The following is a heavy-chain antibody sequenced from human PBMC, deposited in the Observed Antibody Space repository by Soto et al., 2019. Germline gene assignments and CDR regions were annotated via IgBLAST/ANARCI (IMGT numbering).Heavy chain of an antibody. V-gene: IGHV3-23*01. CDR2: ISETGGRT. D-gene: IGHD1-1*01. CDR3: AKSLNINWKNWFDL. CDR1: AFTLSSSD. J-gene: IGHJ5*02. Sequence: LRLSFAPSAFTLSSSDMNWVPQAPGKGLEWVSIISETGGRTYYADSVKGRFTISRDNARSVLYLQMNSLRADDTAVYYCAKSLNINWKNWFDLWGQGTLVTVSS.